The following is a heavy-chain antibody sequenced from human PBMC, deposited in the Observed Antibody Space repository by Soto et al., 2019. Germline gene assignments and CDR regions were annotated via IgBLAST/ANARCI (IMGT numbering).Heavy chain of an antibody. V-gene: IGHV1-46*01. D-gene: IGHD3-16*02. CDR2: INPSGGST. Sequence: QVQLVQSGAEVKKPGASVKVSCKASGYTFTSYYMHWVRQAPGQGLEWMGIINPSGGSTSYAQKFAGRGTMTRDTSTSTVYMELSSLRSEDTSVYYCAREGGSLVSFDYWGQGTLVTVSS. J-gene: IGHJ4*02. CDR1: GYTFTSYY. CDR3: AREGGSLVSFDY.